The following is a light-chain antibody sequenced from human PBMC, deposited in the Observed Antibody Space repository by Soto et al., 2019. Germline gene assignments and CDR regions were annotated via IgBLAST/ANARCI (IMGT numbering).Light chain of an antibody. CDR3: LLSDGDIWV. V-gene: IGLV7-43*01. CDR1: TGAVTSNYY. J-gene: IGLJ3*02. CDR2: RTS. Sequence: QAVVTQEPSLTVSPGGTVTLTCASSTGAVTSNYYPNWFQQKHGQSPRALIYRTSDKYSWTPARFSGSLLGGKAALTLSGVQPEDEADYYCLLSDGDIWVLGGGTKLTVL.